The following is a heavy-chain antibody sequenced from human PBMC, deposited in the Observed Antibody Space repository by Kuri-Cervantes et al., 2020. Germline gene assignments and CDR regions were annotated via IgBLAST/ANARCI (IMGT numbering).Heavy chain of an antibody. CDR1: GFTFSNYD. V-gene: IGHV3-30*19. D-gene: IGHD3-22*01. CDR2: TSYDGSNK. Sequence: GGSLRLSCAASGFTFSNYDIHWVRQAPGKGLEWVAVTSYDGSNKYYADSVKGRFTISRDNSKNTLYLQMNSLRAEDTAVYYCARGPDSSGYYPPYFDYWGQGTLVTVSS. J-gene: IGHJ4*02. CDR3: ARGPDSSGYYPPYFDY.